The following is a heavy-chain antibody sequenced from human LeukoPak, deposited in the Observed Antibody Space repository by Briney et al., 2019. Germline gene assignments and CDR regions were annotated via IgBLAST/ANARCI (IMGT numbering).Heavy chain of an antibody. CDR1: GYTFTSYD. CDR3: ARDPIPKRGVRGVNVYYGIDV. Sequence: ASVKVSCKASGYTFTSYDINWVRQATGQGLEWMGWMNPNSGNTGYAQKFQGRVTMTRNTSISTAYMELSSLRSEDTAVYYCARDPIPKRGVRGVNVYYGIDVWGRGTTVTVSS. CDR2: MNPNSGNT. J-gene: IGHJ6*04. V-gene: IGHV1-8*01. D-gene: IGHD3-10*01.